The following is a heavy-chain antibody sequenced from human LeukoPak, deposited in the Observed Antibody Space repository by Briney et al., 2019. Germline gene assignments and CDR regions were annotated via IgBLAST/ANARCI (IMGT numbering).Heavy chain of an antibody. D-gene: IGHD6-19*01. Sequence: GGSLRLSCAASGFTFSSYGMHWVRQAPGKGLEWVAVISYDGSNKYYADSVKGRLTISRDNSKNTLYLQMNSLRAEDTAVYYCAKDGVLRSGWYHYFDYWGQGTLVTVSS. J-gene: IGHJ4*02. CDR3: AKDGVLRSGWYHYFDY. CDR2: ISYDGSNK. CDR1: GFTFSSYG. V-gene: IGHV3-30*18.